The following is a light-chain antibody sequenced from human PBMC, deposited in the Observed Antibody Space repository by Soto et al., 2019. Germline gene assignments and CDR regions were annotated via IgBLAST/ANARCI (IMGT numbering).Light chain of an antibody. CDR2: DNN. CDR3: HSYDVSLSGPV. Sequence: QSVLTQPPSVSGAPGQRVTISCTGSSSNIGAGYDVHWYQQLPGTAPKVLIYDNNKRPSGVPDRFSGSKSGNSASLAITGLKAEDEADYYCHSYDVSLSGPVFGGGTKLTVL. V-gene: IGLV1-40*01. CDR1: SSNIGAGYD. J-gene: IGLJ2*01.